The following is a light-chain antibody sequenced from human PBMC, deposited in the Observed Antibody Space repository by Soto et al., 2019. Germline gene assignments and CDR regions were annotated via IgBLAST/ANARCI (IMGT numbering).Light chain of an antibody. CDR3: QQSYSTPPT. Sequence: DIEMTRSPSSLSASVGDRVTITCRASQSISSYLTWYQQKPGKAPKLLIYAASTLQSGVPSRFSGSGSGTDFTLTISSLQPEDFAPYYCQQSYSTPPTFGQGAKVDIK. J-gene: IGKJ1*01. CDR2: AAS. V-gene: IGKV1-39*01. CDR1: QSISSY.